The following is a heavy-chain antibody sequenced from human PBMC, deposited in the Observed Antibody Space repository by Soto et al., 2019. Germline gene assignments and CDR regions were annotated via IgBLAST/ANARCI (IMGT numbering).Heavy chain of an antibody. CDR2: MNPNSGNT. J-gene: IGHJ5*02. D-gene: IGHD1-1*01. Sequence: GASVKVSCKASGYTFTSYDINWVRQATGQGLEWMGWMNPNSGNTGYAQKFQGRVTMTRNTSISTAYMELGSLRSEDTAVYYCARRTGTVDWFDPWGRGTLVTVSS. CDR1: GYTFTSYD. V-gene: IGHV1-8*01. CDR3: ARRTGTVDWFDP.